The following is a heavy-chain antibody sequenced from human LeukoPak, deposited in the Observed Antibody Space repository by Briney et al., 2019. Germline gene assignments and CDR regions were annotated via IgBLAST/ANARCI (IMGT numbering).Heavy chain of an antibody. CDR3: AKDYCGSGSYYNPFDY. D-gene: IGHD3-10*01. V-gene: IGHV3-30*18. CDR2: ISYDGSNK. Sequence: GGSLRLSCAASGFTFSSYGMHWVRQAPGKGLEWVAVISYDGSNKYYADSVKGRFTISRDNSKNTLYLQMNSLRAEDTAVYYCAKDYCGSGSYYNPFDYWGQGTLVTVSS. J-gene: IGHJ4*02. CDR1: GFTFSSYG.